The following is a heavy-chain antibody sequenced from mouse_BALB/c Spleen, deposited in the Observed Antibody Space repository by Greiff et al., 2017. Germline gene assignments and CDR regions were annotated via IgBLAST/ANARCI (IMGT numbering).Heavy chain of an antibody. V-gene: IGHV7-1*02. CDR3: ARDGDYGSRAWFAY. CDR1: GFTFSDFY. J-gene: IGHJ3*01. D-gene: IGHD1-1*01. CDR2: SRNKANDYTT. Sequence: EVKLVESGGGLVQPGGSLRLSCATSGFTFSDFYMEWVRQPPGKRLEWIAASRNKANDYTTEYSASVKGRFIVSRDTSQSILYLQMNALRAEDTAIYYCARDGDYGSRAWFAYWGQGTLVTVSA.